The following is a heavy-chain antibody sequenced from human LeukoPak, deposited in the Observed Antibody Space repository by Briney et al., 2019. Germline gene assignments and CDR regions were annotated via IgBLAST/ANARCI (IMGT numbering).Heavy chain of an antibody. J-gene: IGHJ4*02. Sequence: GGSLRLSCAASGFTVSSNYMSWVRQAPGKGLEWVSVIYSGGSTYYAYSVKGRFTISRDNSKNTLYLQMNSLRAEDTAVYYCARVRGVFYYFDYWGQGTLVTVSS. V-gene: IGHV3-66*01. CDR1: GFTVSSNY. CDR3: ARVRGVFYYFDY. CDR2: IYSGGST. D-gene: IGHD3-10*01.